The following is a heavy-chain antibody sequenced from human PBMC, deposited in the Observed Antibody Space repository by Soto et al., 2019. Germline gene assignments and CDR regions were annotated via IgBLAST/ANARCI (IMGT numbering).Heavy chain of an antibody. Sequence: GGSLRLSCAASGFTFSSYAMHWVRQAPGKGLEWVAVISYDGSNKYYADSVKGRFTISRDNSKNTLYLQMNSLRAEDTAVYYCASDILDCSSTSCLEFYYYYGMDVWGQGTTVTVSS. CDR1: GFTFSSYA. J-gene: IGHJ6*02. CDR2: ISYDGSNK. CDR3: ASDILDCSSTSCLEFYYYYGMDV. D-gene: IGHD2-2*01. V-gene: IGHV3-30-3*01.